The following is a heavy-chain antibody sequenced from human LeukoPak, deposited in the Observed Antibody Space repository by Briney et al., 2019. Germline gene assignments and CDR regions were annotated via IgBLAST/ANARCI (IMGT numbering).Heavy chain of an antibody. V-gene: IGHV3-30-3*02. CDR1: GFTFSNYA. D-gene: IGHD2-15*01. J-gene: IGHJ4*02. CDR3: SNDIVADEGGGY. CDR2: ISYDGSIR. Sequence: GGSLRLSCAASGFTFSNYAMHWVRQAPGKGLEWLAIISYDGSIRYYTDSVKGRFTVSRENSKNTVFLQMNSLRAEDTAVYYCSNDIVADEGGGYWGQGTLVTVSS.